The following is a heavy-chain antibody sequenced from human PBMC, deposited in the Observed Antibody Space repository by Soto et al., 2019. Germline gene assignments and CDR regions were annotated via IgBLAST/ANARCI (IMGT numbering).Heavy chain of an antibody. CDR1: GFTFSSYS. Sequence: EVPLVESGGGLVKPGGSLRLSCAASGFTFSSYSMNWVRQAPGKGLEWVSSISSSSSYIYYADSEKGRFTISRDNAKNSLYLQMNSLRAEDTAVYYCAIDAWNFGAGYGMDVWGQGTTVTVSS. V-gene: IGHV3-21*01. J-gene: IGHJ6*02. CDR3: AIDAWNFGAGYGMDV. CDR2: ISSSSSYI. D-gene: IGHD1-7*01.